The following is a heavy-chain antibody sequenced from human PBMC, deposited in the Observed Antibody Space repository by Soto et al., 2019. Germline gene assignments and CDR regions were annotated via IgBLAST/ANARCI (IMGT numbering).Heavy chain of an antibody. Sequence: PGESLKISCQGSGYSFTTYWIGWVRQMPGKGLEWMGIIYPGDSDTRYSPSFEGQVTISADKSITTAYLQWSSLKASDTAIYYCARHTKYSSSPRYFDYWGQGTQVTVSS. J-gene: IGHJ4*02. V-gene: IGHV5-51*01. D-gene: IGHD6-6*01. CDR2: IYPGDSDT. CDR3: ARHTKYSSSPRYFDY. CDR1: GYSFTTYW.